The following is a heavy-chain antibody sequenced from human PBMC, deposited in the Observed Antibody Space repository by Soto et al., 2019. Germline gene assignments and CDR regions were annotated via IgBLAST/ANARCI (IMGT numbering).Heavy chain of an antibody. V-gene: IGHV1-69*01. D-gene: IGHD3-10*01. J-gene: IGHJ4*02. Sequence: QVQLVQSGAEVTKPGSSVKVSCKASGGTFSSYAISWVRQAPGQGLEWMGGIIPIFGTANYAQKFQGRVTITADESTSTAYMELSSLRSEDTAVYYCARLGSTLRRKPYYFDYWGQGTLVTVSS. CDR2: IIPIFGTA. CDR1: GGTFSSYA. CDR3: ARLGSTLRRKPYYFDY.